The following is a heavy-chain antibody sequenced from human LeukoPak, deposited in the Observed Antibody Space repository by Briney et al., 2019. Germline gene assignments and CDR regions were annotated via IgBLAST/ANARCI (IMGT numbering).Heavy chain of an antibody. CDR3: ARAPAEYSGSQDY. J-gene: IGHJ4*02. V-gene: IGHV4-59*01. Sequence: KPSETLSLTCTVSGGSISSYYWSWIRQPPGKGLEWIGYIYYSGSTNYNPSLKSRVTISVDTSKNQFSLKLSSVTAADTAVYYCARAPAEYSGSQDYWGQGTLVTVSS. D-gene: IGHD1-26*01. CDR2: IYYSGST. CDR1: GGSISSYY.